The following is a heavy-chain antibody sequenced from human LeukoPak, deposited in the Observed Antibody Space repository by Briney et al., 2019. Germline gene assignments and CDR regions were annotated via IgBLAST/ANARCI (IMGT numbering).Heavy chain of an antibody. CDR1: GYTFTSYY. Sequence: ASVKVSCKASGYTFTSYYMHWVRQAPGEGLEWMGIINPTGVSTSYAQKFQGRVTMTRDTSTSTVYMELSSLRSEDTAVYYCARDHYHKVHSVMVTAPDYWGQGTLVTVSS. CDR3: ARDHYHKVHSVMVTAPDY. D-gene: IGHD2-21*02. V-gene: IGHV1-46*01. CDR2: INPTGVST. J-gene: IGHJ4*02.